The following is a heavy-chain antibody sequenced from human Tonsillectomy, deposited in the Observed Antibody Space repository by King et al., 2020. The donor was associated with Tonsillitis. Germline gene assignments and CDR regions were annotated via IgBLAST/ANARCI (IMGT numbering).Heavy chain of an antibody. CDR3: ARDWWRTLVRYYMDV. Sequence: QLQESGPGLVKPSETLSLICTVSGVSVSSYYLDWIRQSAGKGLEWMGRFDSSGSITYNHSLKTRVTMSEDTSKNQFSLRLPSVTAAHTAVYSCARDWWRTLVRYYMDVWGNGATVTVSS. CDR2: FDSSGSI. D-gene: IGHD2-15*01. V-gene: IGHV4-4*07. J-gene: IGHJ6*03. CDR1: GVSVSSYY.